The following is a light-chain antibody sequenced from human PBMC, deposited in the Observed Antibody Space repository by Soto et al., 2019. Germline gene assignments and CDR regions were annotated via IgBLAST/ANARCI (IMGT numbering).Light chain of an antibody. Sequence: EIVMTQSPATLSVSPGERATLSCRASQSVSSNLAWYQQKPGQAPRLLIYGASTRATGIPARFSGSGSGTELTLTISSLQSEDFAVYYCQQYNNWTRRTFGQGTKVDIK. CDR3: QQYNNWTRRT. CDR1: QSVSSN. V-gene: IGKV3-15*01. CDR2: GAS. J-gene: IGKJ1*01.